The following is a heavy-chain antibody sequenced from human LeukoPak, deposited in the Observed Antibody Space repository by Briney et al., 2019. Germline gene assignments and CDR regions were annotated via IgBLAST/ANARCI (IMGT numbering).Heavy chain of an antibody. CDR3: AKDRVHCSGGSCYVEGGRFDY. J-gene: IGHJ4*02. Sequence: PGGSLRLSCAASGFTFSSYAMSWVRQAPGKGLEWVSAISGSGGSTYYADSVKGRFTISRDNSKNTLYLQMNSLRAEDTAVYYCAKDRVHCSGGSCYVEGGRFDYWGQGTLVTVSS. V-gene: IGHV3-23*01. CDR2: ISGSGGST. D-gene: IGHD2-15*01. CDR1: GFTFSSYA.